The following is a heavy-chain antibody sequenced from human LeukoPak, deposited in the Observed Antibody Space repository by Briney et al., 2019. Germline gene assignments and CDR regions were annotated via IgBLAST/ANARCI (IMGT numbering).Heavy chain of an antibody. V-gene: IGHV4-30-2*01. CDR2: IYHSGST. CDR1: GGSISSGGYS. Sequence: SETLSLTCAVSGGSISSGGYSWSWIRQPPGKGLEWIGYIYHSGSTYYNPSLKSRVTISVDTSKNQFSLKLSSVTAADTAVYYCARDSSFDIWGQGTMVTVSS. CDR3: ARDSSFDI. J-gene: IGHJ3*02.